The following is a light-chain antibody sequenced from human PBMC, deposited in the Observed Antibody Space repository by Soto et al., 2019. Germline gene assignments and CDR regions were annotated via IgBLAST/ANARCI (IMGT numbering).Light chain of an antibody. CDR2: DVS. CDR3: QQRSNWPLT. CDR1: QSVSSY. J-gene: IGKJ4*01. Sequence: IFLTESQATLPLSRWERATLSWRASQSVSSYLAWYQQKPGQAPRLLIYDVSDRATGIPARFSGGGSGTDFTLTISSLEPEDFAVYYCQQRSNWPLTFGGGTKVDIK. V-gene: IGKV3-11*01.